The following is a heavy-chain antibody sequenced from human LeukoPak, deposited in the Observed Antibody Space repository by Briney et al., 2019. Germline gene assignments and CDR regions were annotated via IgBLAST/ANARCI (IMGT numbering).Heavy chain of an antibody. CDR2: ISYTGST. CDR3: ARGVVPAALWQNWFDP. CDR1: GGSISSSSYF. J-gene: IGHJ5*02. V-gene: IGHV4-39*07. Sequence: PSETLSLTYTVSGGSISSSSYFWGWIRQPPGKGLEWIGSISYTGSTYSNPSLKSRVTMSVDTSKNQFSLKLSSVTAADTAVFYCARGVVPAALWQNWFDPWGQGTLVIVSS. D-gene: IGHD2-2*01.